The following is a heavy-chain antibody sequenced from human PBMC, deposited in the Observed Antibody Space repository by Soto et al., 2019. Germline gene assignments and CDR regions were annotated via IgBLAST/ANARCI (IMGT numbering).Heavy chain of an antibody. Sequence: QVQLVESGGGVVQPGRSLRLSCAASGFTFSRYGMHWVRQAPGKGLEWVAVIWYAGTYTYYADSVKGRFTNSRDNCKNHPDLQMNSPRADDPGFYYRAREPGHPPSPYHWFGPWGQGTLVTVSS. CDR3: AREPGHPPSPYHWFGP. D-gene: IGHD1-1*01. CDR2: IWYAGTYT. V-gene: IGHV3-33*01. J-gene: IGHJ5*02. CDR1: GFTFSRYG.